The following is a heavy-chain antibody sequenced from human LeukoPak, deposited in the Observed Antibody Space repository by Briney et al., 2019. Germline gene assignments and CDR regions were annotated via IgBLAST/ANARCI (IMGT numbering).Heavy chain of an antibody. CDR1: GFTFSSYT. CDR2: ISSSSSYI. V-gene: IGHV3-21*01. CDR3: ARNGIVGAGYYFDC. D-gene: IGHD1-26*01. Sequence: GRSLRLSYAASGFTFSSYTMNWVRQAPGKGLEWVSSISSSSSYIYYADSVKGRFSISRDNAKKSLYLQMNILRAEDTAVYYCARNGIVGAGYYFDCWGQGTLVTVSS. J-gene: IGHJ4*02.